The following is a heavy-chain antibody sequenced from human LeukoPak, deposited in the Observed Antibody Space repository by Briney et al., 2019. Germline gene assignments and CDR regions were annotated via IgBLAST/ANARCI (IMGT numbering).Heavy chain of an antibody. CDR3: ARDEGRYYYYGMDV. J-gene: IGHJ6*02. CDR2: IYSGGST. V-gene: IGHV3-53*01. CDR1: GFNFGDYA. Sequence: GGSLRLSCTTSGFNFGDYAMSWVRQAPGKGLEWVSVIYSGGSTYYADSVKGRFTISRDNSKNTLYLQMNSLRAEDTAVYYCARDEGRYYYYGMDVWGQGTTVTVSS.